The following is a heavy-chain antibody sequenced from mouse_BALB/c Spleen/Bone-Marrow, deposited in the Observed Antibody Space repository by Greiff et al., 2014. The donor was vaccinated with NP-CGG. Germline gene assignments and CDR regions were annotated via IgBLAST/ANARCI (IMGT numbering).Heavy chain of an antibody. Sequence: EVQRVESGGGLVQPGGSLKLSCAASGFTFSSYGMSWVRQTPDKRLELVASINSNGGSTYYPDSVKGRFTISRDNAKNTLSLQMSSLKSEDTAMYYCARCNYGNYVDYFDYWGQGTTLTVSS. CDR1: GFTFSSYG. V-gene: IGHV5-6-3*01. J-gene: IGHJ2*01. D-gene: IGHD2-1*01. CDR3: ARCNYGNYVDYFDY. CDR2: INSNGGST.